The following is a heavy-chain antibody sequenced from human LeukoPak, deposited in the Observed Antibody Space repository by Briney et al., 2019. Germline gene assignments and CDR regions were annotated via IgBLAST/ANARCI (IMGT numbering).Heavy chain of an antibody. CDR2: IYTSGST. CDR1: GGSISSYY. D-gene: IGHD3-10*01. J-gene: IGHJ3*02. CDR3: ARSPPMVRGVIGAFDI. Sequence: PSETLSPTCTVSGGSISSYYWSWIRQPAGKGLEWIGRIYTSGSTNYNPSLKSRVPISVDTFKNQFSLKLSSVTAADTAVYYCARSPPMVRGVIGAFDIWGQGTMVTVSS. V-gene: IGHV4-4*07.